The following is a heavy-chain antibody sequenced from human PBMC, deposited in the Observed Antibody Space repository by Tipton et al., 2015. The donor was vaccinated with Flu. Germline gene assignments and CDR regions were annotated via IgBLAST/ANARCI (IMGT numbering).Heavy chain of an antibody. D-gene: IGHD5-12*01. V-gene: IGHV1-18*01. CDR3: ARGSGYAGDY. J-gene: IGHJ4*02. Sequence: QLVQSGAEVKKPGASVKVSCKAFGFSFANFGINWVRQAPGQGLEWMGWISLYSGDTRYSQNVQGRVAMTTDTSTGTAYMELRNLRSDDTALYYCARGSGYAGDYWGQGTLVTVSS. CDR2: ISLYSGDT. CDR1: GFSFANFG.